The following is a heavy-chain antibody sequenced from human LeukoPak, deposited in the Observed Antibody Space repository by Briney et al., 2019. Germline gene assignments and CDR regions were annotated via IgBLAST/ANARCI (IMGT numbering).Heavy chain of an antibody. CDR2: ISGDGGST. Sequence: GGSLRLACAASGLTLDDYAMDWVPQAPGKGLEWVSLISGDGGSTYYADSVKGRFTISRDNSKNYLYLQLHSLRTEDTAVSYCAKHRYYYASSGPSEDALVIWGRGTMVTVSS. CDR3: AKHRYYYASSGPSEDALVI. D-gene: IGHD3-22*01. CDR1: GLTLDDYA. J-gene: IGHJ3*02. V-gene: IGHV3-43*02.